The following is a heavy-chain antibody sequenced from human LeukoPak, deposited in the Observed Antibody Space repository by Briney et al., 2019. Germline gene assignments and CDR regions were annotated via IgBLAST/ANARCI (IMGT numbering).Heavy chain of an antibody. CDR3: ARGPSEFGWDNYYYYGMDV. J-gene: IGHJ6*02. Sequence: ASVKVSCKASGGTFSSYAISWVRQAPGQGLERMGRIIPILGIANYAQKFQGRVTITADKSTSTAYMELSSLRSEDTAVYYCARGPSEFGWDNYYYYGMDVWGQGTTVTVSS. CDR1: GGTFSSYA. CDR2: IIPILGIA. V-gene: IGHV1-69*04. D-gene: IGHD1-26*01.